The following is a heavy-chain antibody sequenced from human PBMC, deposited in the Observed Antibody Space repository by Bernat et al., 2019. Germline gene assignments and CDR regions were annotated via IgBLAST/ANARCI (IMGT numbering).Heavy chain of an antibody. CDR3: ARQQAMRLRFLGGLTHGFDI. CDR1: VGSISISSSY. CDR2: IYYSGST. V-gene: IGHV4-39*01. Sequence: QLHLQESGPGLVKPSEPLSLPCTVSVGSISISSSYWGWFRQPPGKGLGGIGSIYYSGSTYYNPSPKTRFTISVNTSKNQFSLKLSSVNAANTAVYYCARQQAMRLRFLGGLTHGFDIWGQGKMVTVSS. D-gene: IGHD3-3*01. J-gene: IGHJ3*02.